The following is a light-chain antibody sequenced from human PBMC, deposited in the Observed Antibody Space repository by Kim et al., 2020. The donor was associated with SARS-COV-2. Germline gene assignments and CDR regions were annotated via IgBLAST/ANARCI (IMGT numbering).Light chain of an antibody. V-gene: IGKV4-1*01. J-gene: IGKJ1*01. Sequence: DIVMISSPSSLAVSLGERATINCKSSQSVLYSSNNKNYLAWYQQKPRQPPKLLIYWASTRESGVPDRFSGSGSGTDFTLTISSLQAEDVAVYYCQQYYSTPLTFGQGTKVDIK. CDR2: WAS. CDR1: QSVLYSSNNKNY. CDR3: QQYYSTPLT.